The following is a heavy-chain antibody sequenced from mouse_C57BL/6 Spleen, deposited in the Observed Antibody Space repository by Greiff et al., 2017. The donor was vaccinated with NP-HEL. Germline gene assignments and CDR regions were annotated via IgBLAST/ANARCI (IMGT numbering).Heavy chain of an antibody. D-gene: IGHD4-1*01. V-gene: IGHV5-17*01. Sequence: EVQVVESGGGLVKPGGSLKLSCAASGFTFSDYGMHWVRQAPEKGLEWVAYISSGSSTICYADTVKGRFTISRDNAKNTLFLQMTSLRSEDTAMYYCARGAWDDTAWFAYWGQGTLVTVSA. CDR1: GFTFSDYG. CDR3: ARGAWDDTAWFAY. CDR2: ISSGSSTI. J-gene: IGHJ3*01.